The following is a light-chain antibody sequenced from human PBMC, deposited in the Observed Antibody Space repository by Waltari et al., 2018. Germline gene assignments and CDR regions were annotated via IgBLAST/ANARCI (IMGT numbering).Light chain of an antibody. J-gene: IGKJ2*01. V-gene: IGKV4-1*01. Sequence: DNVLIQSPDSLAVSLGERATINCKSSQSVLYSSSNMNYLAWYQQKPGQPPKLLIYWASTRQSGVPARFSGSGYGTNFTLTISSLQAEDVAVYYCQQYYSFPPYTFGQGTKLEIK. CDR1: QSVLYSSSNMNY. CDR3: QQYYSFPPYT. CDR2: WAS.